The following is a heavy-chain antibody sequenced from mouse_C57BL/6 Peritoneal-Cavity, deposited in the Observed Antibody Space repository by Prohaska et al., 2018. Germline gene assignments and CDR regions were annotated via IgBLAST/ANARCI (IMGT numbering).Heavy chain of an antibody. Sequence: KASGYTFTDYYINWVKQRPGQGLEWIGWIFPGSGSTYYNEKFKGKATLTLGKSSSTAYMLLSSLTSEDSAVYFCARYYAMDYWGQGTSVTVSS. J-gene: IGHJ4*01. CDR2: IFPGSGST. V-gene: IGHV1-75*01. CDR3: ARYYAMDY. CDR1: GYTFTDYY.